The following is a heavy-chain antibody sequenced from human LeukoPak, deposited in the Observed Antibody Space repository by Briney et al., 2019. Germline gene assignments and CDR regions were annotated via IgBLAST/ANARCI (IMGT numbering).Heavy chain of an antibody. V-gene: IGHV3-11*01. CDR2: ISSSGSTI. J-gene: IGHJ4*02. D-gene: IGHD6-13*01. CDR1: GFTFGDYY. Sequence: GGSLRLSCAASGFTFGDYYMSWIRQAPGKGLEWVSYISSSGSTIYYADSVKGRFTISRDNAKNSLYLQMNSLRAEDTAVYYCARTGPLIAAHPDYWGQGTLVTVSS. CDR3: ARTGPLIAAHPDY.